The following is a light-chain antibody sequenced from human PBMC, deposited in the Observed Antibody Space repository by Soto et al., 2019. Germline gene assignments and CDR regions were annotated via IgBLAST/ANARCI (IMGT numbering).Light chain of an antibody. J-gene: IGKJ4*01. Sequence: IVLTQSPANLSFSPGERATLSCRASQYVSSFLAWYQQKAGQAPRLLISDASAGATGIPARFSGSGSGTEFTLTINSLQSEDFAVYYCQQYDNLPVTFGGGTKVDNK. CDR2: DAS. CDR3: QQYDNLPVT. V-gene: IGKV3D-15*01. CDR1: QYVSSF.